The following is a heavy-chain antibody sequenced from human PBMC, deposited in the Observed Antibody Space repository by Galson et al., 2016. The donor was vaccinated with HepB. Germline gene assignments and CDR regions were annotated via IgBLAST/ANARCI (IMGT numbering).Heavy chain of an antibody. CDR2: IYDIGSP. D-gene: IGHD2-8*01. CDR3: ARSNGRKFNRRAFDI. Sequence: LSLTCGVSGGSISSSTNAWAWIRQPPGKGLEWIATIYDIGSPYYNPSLKSRVTISVDTSKRQCSLKLTSVIAADTAMYFCARSNGRKFNRRAFDIWGQGTMVTVSS. V-gene: IGHV4-39*01. CDR1: GGSISSSTNA. J-gene: IGHJ3*02.